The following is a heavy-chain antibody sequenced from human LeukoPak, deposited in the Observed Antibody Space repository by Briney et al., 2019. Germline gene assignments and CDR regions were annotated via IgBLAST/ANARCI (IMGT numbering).Heavy chain of an antibody. J-gene: IGHJ6*02. CDR1: GDSVSNNSAA. Sequence: SQTLSLTCAIYGDSVSNNSAAWNWIRQSPSRGLEWLGRTYYRSKWYFEYAVSVKSRVTINADTSKNQFSLQLNSVTPEDTAVYYCARVGGNYYYAMDVWGQGTTVTVSS. CDR3: ARVGGNYYYAMDV. D-gene: IGHD2-15*01. CDR2: TYYRSKWYF. V-gene: IGHV6-1*01.